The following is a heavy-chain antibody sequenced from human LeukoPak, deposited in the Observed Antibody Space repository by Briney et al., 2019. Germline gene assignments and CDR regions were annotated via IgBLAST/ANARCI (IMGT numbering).Heavy chain of an antibody. CDR3: AKSNGYGLVDI. D-gene: IGHD3-10*01. Sequence: PSETLSLTCTVSGGSISSYYWSWIRQPADKGLEWIGRIYTGGSTDYDPSLRSRVTISVDTSKNHFSLKLSSVTAADTAVYYCAKSNGYGLVDIWGQGTMVTVSS. V-gene: IGHV4-4*07. J-gene: IGHJ3*02. CDR1: GGSISSYY. CDR2: IYTGGST.